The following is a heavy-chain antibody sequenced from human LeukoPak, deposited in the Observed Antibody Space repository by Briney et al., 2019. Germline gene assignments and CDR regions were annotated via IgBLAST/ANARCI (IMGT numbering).Heavy chain of an antibody. V-gene: IGHV3-23*01. J-gene: IGHJ4*02. CDR1: GFTFSSYA. D-gene: IGHD3-3*01. CDR2: ISGSGGST. CDR3: ARGYDFWSGYSGFDY. Sequence: GGSLRLSCAASGFTFSSYAMSWVRQAPGKGLEWVSAISGSGGSTYYADSVKGRFTISRDNAKNSLYLQMNSLRAEDTAVYYCARGYDFWSGYSGFDYWGQGTLVTVSS.